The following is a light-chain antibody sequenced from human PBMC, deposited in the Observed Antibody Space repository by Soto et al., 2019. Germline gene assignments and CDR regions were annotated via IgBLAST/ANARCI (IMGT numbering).Light chain of an antibody. CDR2: WAS. V-gene: IGKV4-1*01. Sequence: DIVMTPSPDSLAVSLGERATIKCKSSQSVLYSSNNKNYLAWYQQKPGQPPKLLIYWASTRESGVPDRFSVSESGTDFTLTISSLQAEDVALYYCQQYYSTPLTFGQGTKVEIK. CDR1: QSVLYSSNNKNY. J-gene: IGKJ1*01. CDR3: QQYYSTPLT.